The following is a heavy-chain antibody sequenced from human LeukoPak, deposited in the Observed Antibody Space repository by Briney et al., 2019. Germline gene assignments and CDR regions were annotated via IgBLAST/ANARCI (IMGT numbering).Heavy chain of an antibody. V-gene: IGHV3-23*01. Sequence: PGGSLRLSCVASGFIFRHYAMSWVRQAPAGGLEWVSSLRGDGETFYTDSVKGRFTLSRDHSRNTVYLQLSNLRVEDTGVYYCAKASWVSSADAVLWGQGTLVTVS. CDR3: AKASWVSSADAVL. D-gene: IGHD3-16*01. CDR2: LRGDGET. J-gene: IGHJ4*02. CDR1: GFIFRHYA.